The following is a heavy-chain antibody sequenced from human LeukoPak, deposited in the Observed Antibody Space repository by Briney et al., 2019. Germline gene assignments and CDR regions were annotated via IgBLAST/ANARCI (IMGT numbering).Heavy chain of an antibody. Sequence: GASVKVSCKASGYSFVYYGLGWVRQAPGQGLEWMGWISPDTGNRHYAENLQGRATMTTDTSTSTAYMELSGLTSDDTAVYYCARGGSGWSRDYWGQGTLVSVSS. CDR3: ARGGSGWSRDY. D-gene: IGHD6-19*01. J-gene: IGHJ4*02. V-gene: IGHV1-18*01. CDR1: GYSFVYYG. CDR2: ISPDTGNR.